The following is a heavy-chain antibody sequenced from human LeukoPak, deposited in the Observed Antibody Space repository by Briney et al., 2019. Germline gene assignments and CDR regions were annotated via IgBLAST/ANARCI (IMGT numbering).Heavy chain of an antibody. CDR3: AKGGYYDSSGTFDY. Sequence: GGSLRLSCAASGFTFSSHGMHWVRQAPGKGLEWVAVISYDGSNKYYADSVKGRFTISRDNSKNTLYLQMNSLRAEDTAVYYCAKGGYYDSSGTFDYWGQGTLVTVSS. V-gene: IGHV3-30*18. CDR1: GFTFSSHG. D-gene: IGHD3-22*01. J-gene: IGHJ4*02. CDR2: ISYDGSNK.